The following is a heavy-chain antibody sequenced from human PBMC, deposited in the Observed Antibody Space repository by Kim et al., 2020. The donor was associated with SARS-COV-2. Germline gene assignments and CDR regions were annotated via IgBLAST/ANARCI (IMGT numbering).Heavy chain of an antibody. CDR2: IIPIVDTA. CDR3: ARGPFASDSSGTYLGYYFD. D-gene: IGHD3-22*01. J-gene: IGHJ4*01. V-gene: IGHV1-69*13. Sequence: SVKVSCKASGGTFNSYAISWVRQAPGQGLEWMGGIIPIVDTANYAQKFQGRVSITSDESTTTVYMDLSSLKYEDTAVYYCARGPFASDSSGTYLGYYFD. CDR1: GGTFNSYA.